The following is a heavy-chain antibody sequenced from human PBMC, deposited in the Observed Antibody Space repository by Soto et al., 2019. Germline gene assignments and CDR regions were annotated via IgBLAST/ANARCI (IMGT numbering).Heavy chain of an antibody. CDR2: INAGNGNT. D-gene: IGHD5-18*01. CDR3: ARGLTAMATSPSYYYYGMDV. Sequence: QVQLVQSGAEVKKPGASVKVSCKASGYTFTSYAMHWVRQAPGQRLEWMGWINAGNGNTKYSQKFQGRVTITRDTSASTAYMELSSLRSEDTAVYYCARGLTAMATSPSYYYYGMDVWGQGTTVTVSS. CDR1: GYTFTSYA. V-gene: IGHV1-3*01. J-gene: IGHJ6*02.